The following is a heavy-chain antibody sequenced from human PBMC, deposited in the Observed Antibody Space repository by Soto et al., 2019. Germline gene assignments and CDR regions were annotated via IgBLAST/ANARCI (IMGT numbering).Heavy chain of an antibody. J-gene: IGHJ6*02. CDR1: GGSISRDY. V-gene: IGHV4-59*08. CDR2: MYNTGST. D-gene: IGHD3-22*01. Sequence: SETLSLTCTVSGGSISRDYWSWIRQPPGKGLEWIGYMYNTGSTDYNPPFKSRVTISVDTSKNQFSLKLNSVTAADTAVYYCARGYYYYDSSGPLYYGMDVWGQGTTVTVSS. CDR3: ARGYYYYDSSGPLYYGMDV.